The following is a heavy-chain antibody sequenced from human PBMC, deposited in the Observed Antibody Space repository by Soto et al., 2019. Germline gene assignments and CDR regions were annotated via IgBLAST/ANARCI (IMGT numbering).Heavy chain of an antibody. Sequence: GGSLRLSCVASGFTFTNYAMNWVRQAPGKGLEWVSSISGRGDVTYYADSVNGRFTTSRDNSKHTLYLQISSLRAEDTAVYYCAKDLSTYSGTYYGYFDYWGHGALVADSS. J-gene: IGHJ4*01. D-gene: IGHD1-26*01. CDR3: AKDLSTYSGTYYGYFDY. CDR2: ISGRGDVT. CDR1: GFTFTNYA. V-gene: IGHV3-23*01.